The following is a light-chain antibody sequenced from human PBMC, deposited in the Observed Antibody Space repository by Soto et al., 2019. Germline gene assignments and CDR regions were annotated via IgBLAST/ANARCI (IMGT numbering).Light chain of an antibody. V-gene: IGLV2-11*01. CDR2: DVS. Sequence: QSALTQPRSVSGSPGQSVTISCTGTTNDVGGYNYVSWYQQHPGKAPKLMIYDVSTRPSGVPDRFSGSKSGNTASLTISGLQAEDEADYYCSSHAGSFSWVFGGGTKLTVL. CDR3: SSHAGSFSWV. J-gene: IGLJ3*02. CDR1: TNDVGGYNY.